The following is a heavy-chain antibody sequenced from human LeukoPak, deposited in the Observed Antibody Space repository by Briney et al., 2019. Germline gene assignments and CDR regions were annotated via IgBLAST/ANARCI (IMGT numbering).Heavy chain of an antibody. Sequence: ASVKVSCKASGGTFSSYIITWVRQAPGQGLEWMGGIIPIFGTANYAQKFQGRVTITADESTSTAYMELSSLRSEDTAVYYCARDLYYYDSSGYYYGAFDIWGQGTMVTVSS. V-gene: IGHV1-69*13. CDR3: ARDLYYYDSSGYYYGAFDI. J-gene: IGHJ3*02. CDR1: GGTFSSYI. D-gene: IGHD3-22*01. CDR2: IIPIFGTA.